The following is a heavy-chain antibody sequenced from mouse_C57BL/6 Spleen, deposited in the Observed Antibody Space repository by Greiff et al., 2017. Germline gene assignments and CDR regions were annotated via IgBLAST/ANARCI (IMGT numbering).Heavy chain of an antibody. J-gene: IGHJ4*01. CDR3: AREGNYYGSSYTYAMDY. D-gene: IGHD1-1*01. CDR1: GYTFTSYW. Sequence: QVQLQQPGAELVKPGASVKMSCKASGYTFTSYWITWVKQRPGQGLEWIGDIYPGSGSPNYNEKFKSKATLTVDTSSSTAYMQLSSLTSEDSAVYYCAREGNYYGSSYTYAMDYWGQGTSVTVSS. V-gene: IGHV1-55*01. CDR2: IYPGSGSP.